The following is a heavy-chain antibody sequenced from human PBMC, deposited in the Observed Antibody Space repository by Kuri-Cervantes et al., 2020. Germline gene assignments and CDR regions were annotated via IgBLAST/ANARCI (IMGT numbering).Heavy chain of an antibody. D-gene: IGHD6-6*01. J-gene: IGHJ4*02. CDR3: ARGTTYSSSYLYYFDY. V-gene: IGHV1-46*01. CDR2: INPSGGST. CDR1: GYTFTSYY. Sequence: ASVKVSCKASGYTFTSYYMHWVRQAPGQGLEWMGIINPSGGSTSYAQKFQGWVTMTRDTSISTAYMELSRLRSDDTAVYYCARGTTYSSSYLYYFDYWGQGTLVTVSS.